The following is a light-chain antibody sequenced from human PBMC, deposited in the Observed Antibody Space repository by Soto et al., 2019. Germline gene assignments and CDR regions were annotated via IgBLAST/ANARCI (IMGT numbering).Light chain of an antibody. Sequence: EFVLAQSPGTLSLSPGERASLSCRASQTVRNNYLAWYQQKPGQAPRLLIYGASSRATGIPDRFSGSGSGTDFTLTISRLEPEDFAVYYCRQYGSSPQTFGQGTKVDIK. CDR3: RQYGSSPQT. J-gene: IGKJ1*01. CDR1: QTVRNNY. V-gene: IGKV3-20*01. CDR2: GAS.